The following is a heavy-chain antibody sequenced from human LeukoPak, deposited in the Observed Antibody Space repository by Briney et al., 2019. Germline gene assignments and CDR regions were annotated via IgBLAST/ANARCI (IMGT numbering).Heavy chain of an antibody. D-gene: IGHD6-13*01. CDR2: INPNSGGT. J-gene: IGHJ4*02. Sequence: ASVKVSCKASGYTFTGYYMHWVRQAPGQGLEWMGWINPNSGGTNYAQKFQGRVTMTRDTSISIAYMELSRLRSDDTAVYYCARGVYSSSWDDYWGQGTLVTVSS. CDR1: GYTFTGYY. V-gene: IGHV1-2*02. CDR3: ARGVYSSSWDDY.